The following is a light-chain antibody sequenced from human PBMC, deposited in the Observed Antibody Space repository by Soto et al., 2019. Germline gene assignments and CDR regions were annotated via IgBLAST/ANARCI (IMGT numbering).Light chain of an antibody. CDR2: NNN. Sequence: QSVVTQPPSVSGAPGQRVTISCTGSTSNIGASYDVHWYQHLPGKAPKLLIYNNNHRPSGVADRFSASKSGTSASLAITGLQAEDEDDYYYQYYDRSLNGLFVFGGGTKLTVL. CDR3: QYYDRSLNGLFV. J-gene: IGLJ2*01. CDR1: TSNIGASYD. V-gene: IGLV1-40*01.